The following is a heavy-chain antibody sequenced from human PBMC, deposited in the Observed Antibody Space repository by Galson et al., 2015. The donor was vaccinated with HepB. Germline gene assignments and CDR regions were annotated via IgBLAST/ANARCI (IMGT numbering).Heavy chain of an antibody. CDR1: GYTFTSYA. CDR2: INAGNGNT. CDR3: ARDGFYYGGNPFDVEYGMDV. D-gene: IGHD4-23*01. Sequence: SVKVSCKASGYTFTSYAMHWVRQASGQRLEWMGWINAGNGNTKYSQKFQGRVTITRDTSASTAYMELSSLRSEDTAVYYCARDGFYYGGNPFDVEYGMDVWGQGTTVTVSS. J-gene: IGHJ6*02. V-gene: IGHV1-3*01.